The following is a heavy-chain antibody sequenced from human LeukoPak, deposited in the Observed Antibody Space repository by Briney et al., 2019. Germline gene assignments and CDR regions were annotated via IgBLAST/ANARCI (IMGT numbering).Heavy chain of an antibody. Sequence: SETLSLTCAVYGGSFSGYYWSWIRQPPGKGLVWIGEINHSGSTNYNPSLKSRVTISVDTSKNQFSLKLSSVTAADTAVYYCAREITYYDSSGYYYAAFDIWGQGTMVTVSS. J-gene: IGHJ3*02. V-gene: IGHV4-34*01. D-gene: IGHD3-22*01. CDR1: GGSFSGYY. CDR3: AREITYYDSSGYYYAAFDI. CDR2: INHSGST.